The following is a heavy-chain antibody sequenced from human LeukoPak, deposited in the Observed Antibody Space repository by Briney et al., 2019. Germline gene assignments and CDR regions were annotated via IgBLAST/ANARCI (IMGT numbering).Heavy chain of an antibody. J-gene: IGHJ4*02. Sequence: SGTLSLTCAVSGGSISSSNWWSWVRQPPGKGLEWIGEIYHSGSTNYNPSLKSRVTISVDTSKNQFSLKLSSVTAADTAVYYCAREGGGNFSDYWGQGTLVTVSS. V-gene: IGHV4-4*02. CDR1: GGSISSSNW. D-gene: IGHD4-23*01. CDR2: IYHSGST. CDR3: AREGGGNFSDY.